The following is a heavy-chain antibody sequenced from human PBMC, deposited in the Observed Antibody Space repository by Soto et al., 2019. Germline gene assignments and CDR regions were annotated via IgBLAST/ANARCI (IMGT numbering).Heavy chain of an antibody. D-gene: IGHD4-17*01. CDR2: IYYSENT. J-gene: IGHJ4*02. V-gene: IGHV4-39*01. Sequence: SETLSLTCTVSGGSISRSSNHWGWIRQPPGKGLEWIGNIYYSENTYYNPSLKSRVTISVDTSKNQFSLRLTSVTAAVTAVYYCATHPPYGPLDHWGQGTLVTVSS. CDR1: GGSISRSSNH. CDR3: ATHPPYGPLDH.